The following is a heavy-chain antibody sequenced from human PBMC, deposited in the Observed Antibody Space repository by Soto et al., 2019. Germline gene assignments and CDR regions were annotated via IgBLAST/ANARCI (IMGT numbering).Heavy chain of an antibody. Sequence: QVQLVQSGAEVKKPGSSVTVSCKASGGTFSSYTISWVRQAPGQGLEWMGGIIPIFGTVNYAQKFQGRVTITADESTSTAYMELSSQRSEDTAVYYCARGNHRWLQLWYFDLWGRGTLVTVSS. J-gene: IGHJ2*01. V-gene: IGHV1-69*12. CDR2: IIPIFGTV. D-gene: IGHD5-12*01. CDR3: ARGNHRWLQLWYFDL. CDR1: GGTFSSYT.